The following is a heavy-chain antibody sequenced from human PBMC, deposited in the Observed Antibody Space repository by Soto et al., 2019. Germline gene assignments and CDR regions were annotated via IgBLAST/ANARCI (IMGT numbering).Heavy chain of an antibody. CDR2: ISSRSPTI. D-gene: IGHD5-12*01. CDR1: GFTFSYYS. J-gene: IGHJ4*02. Sequence: EVQLVESGGGLVQPGGSLRLSCAASGFTFSYYSMNWVRQAPGKGLEWVSYISSRSPTIYYADSVKGRFTISRDNAKKSLYLQMNSLRAEDTAVYYCARAGYEDWRLPHYWGQGTLVTVSS. V-gene: IGHV3-48*01. CDR3: ARAGYEDWRLPHY.